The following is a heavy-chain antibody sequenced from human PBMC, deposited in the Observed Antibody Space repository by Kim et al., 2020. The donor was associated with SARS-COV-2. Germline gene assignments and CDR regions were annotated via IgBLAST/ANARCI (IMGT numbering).Heavy chain of an antibody. Sequence: GGSLRLSCAASGFTFSDYYMSWIRQAPGKGLEWVSYISSSSSYTNYADSVKGRFTISRDNAKNSLYLQMNSLRAEDTAVYYCARSSGPHEATIGYYYYGMDVWGQGTTVTVSS. CDR1: GFTFSDYY. V-gene: IGHV3-11*03. CDR2: ISSSSSYT. J-gene: IGHJ6*02. D-gene: IGHD5-12*01. CDR3: ARSSGPHEATIGYYYYGMDV.